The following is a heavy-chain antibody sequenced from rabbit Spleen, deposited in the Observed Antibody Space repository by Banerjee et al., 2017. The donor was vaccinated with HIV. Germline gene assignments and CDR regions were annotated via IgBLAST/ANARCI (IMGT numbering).Heavy chain of an antibody. CDR3: ARDTATSFSTYGMDL. D-gene: IGHD1-1*01. CDR2: IYAGSSGST. J-gene: IGHJ6*01. Sequence: QSLEESGGGLVKPGASLTLTCKASGFSLNSGYDMCWVRQTPGKGLEWIASIYAGSSGSTYSATWAKGRFTISKASSTTVTLQMTSLTAADTATYFCARDTATSFSTYGMDLWGQGTLVTVS. CDR1: GFSLNSGYD. V-gene: IGHV1S40*01.